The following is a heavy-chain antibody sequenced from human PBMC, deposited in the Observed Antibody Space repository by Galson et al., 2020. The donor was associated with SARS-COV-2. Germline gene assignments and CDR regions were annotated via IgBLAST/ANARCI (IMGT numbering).Heavy chain of an antibody. D-gene: IGHD1-26*01. CDR2: TYDSGST. Sequence: SELLSFTCPVSGGSITSSLYSWGWIRQPPGKALQWIGTTYDSGSTYYNPSLKSRLTISVDTSKHQFSLKRSSVTAADTAVYYCARHWRGELLCPLDSWGQGIWVPVSS. CDR3: ARHWRGELLCPLDS. J-gene: IGHJ4*02. V-gene: IGHV4-39*01. CDR1: GGSITSSLYS.